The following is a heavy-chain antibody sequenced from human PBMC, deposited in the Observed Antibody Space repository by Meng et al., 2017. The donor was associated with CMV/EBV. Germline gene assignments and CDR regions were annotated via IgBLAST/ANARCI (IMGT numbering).Heavy chain of an antibody. D-gene: IGHD4-11*01. Sequence: ASVKVSCKASGYIFTDYYIHWVRQAPGQGLEWMGRINPDGGGTNYAHKFQGRVTMTRDTSIRTAYMELSRLRSDDTAVYCCARGWGRTTVTRPGYWGQGTLVTVSS. CDR2: INPDGGGT. V-gene: IGHV1-2*07. CDR3: ARGWGRTTVTRPGY. CDR1: GYIFTDYY. J-gene: IGHJ4*02.